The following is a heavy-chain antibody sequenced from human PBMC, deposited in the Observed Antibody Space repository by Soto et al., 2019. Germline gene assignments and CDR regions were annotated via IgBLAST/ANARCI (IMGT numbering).Heavy chain of an antibody. J-gene: IGHJ4*02. D-gene: IGHD7-27*01. CDR2: IWYDGSNK. Sequence: GPLRLSCAASGLSLSTYGMHWVRPAPGMGLEWVSFIWYDGSNKYYVDSVKGRFTFSRDNSKKTLYLQMNSLRAEDTAVYYCARDLQTGDHHCFDYWGRGTLVTVSS. V-gene: IGHV3-33*01. CDR3: ARDLQTGDHHCFDY. CDR1: GLSLSTYG.